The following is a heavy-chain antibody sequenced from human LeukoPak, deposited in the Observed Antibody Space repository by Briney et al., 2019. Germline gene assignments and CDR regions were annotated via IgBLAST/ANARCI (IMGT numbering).Heavy chain of an antibody. CDR3: AKGRGYCSGGSCYSDY. V-gene: IGHV3-23*01. Sequence: GGSLRLSCSAFGFTFSSYAMTWVRQAPGKGLEWVSTVSSSDSSSYYADSVKGRFTISRDNSKNTLYLQMNSLRAEDTAVYYCAKGRGYCSGGSCYSDYWGQGTLVTVSS. CDR1: GFTFSSYA. J-gene: IGHJ4*02. CDR2: VSSSDSSS. D-gene: IGHD2-15*01.